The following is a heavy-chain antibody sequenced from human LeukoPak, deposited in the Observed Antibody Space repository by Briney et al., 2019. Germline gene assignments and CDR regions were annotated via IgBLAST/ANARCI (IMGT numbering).Heavy chain of an antibody. CDR1: GFSFSDFY. CDR2: INGLGNTI. Sequence: GGSLRISCSASGFSFSDFYMSWIRQAPGKGLEWVSYINGLGNTIYYADSVKGRFTISRDNAKNSLFLQMNNLRVEDTAVYYCASRVGFEYWGQGTQVTVSS. J-gene: IGHJ4*02. D-gene: IGHD1-26*01. V-gene: IGHV3-11*04. CDR3: ASRVGFEY.